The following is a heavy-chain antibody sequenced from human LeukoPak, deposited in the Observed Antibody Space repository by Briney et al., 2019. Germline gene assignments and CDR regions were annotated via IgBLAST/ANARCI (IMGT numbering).Heavy chain of an antibody. D-gene: IGHD1-26*01. CDR3: AKANSGSYYVSWGFDY. J-gene: IGHJ4*02. CDR1: GFTFDDYA. V-gene: IGHV3-9*03. CDR2: ISWNSGSI. Sequence: GGSLRLSCAASGFTFDDYAMHWVRQAPGKGLEWVSGISWNSGSIGYADSVKGRFTISRDNAKNSLYLQMNSLRAEDMALYYCAKANSGSYYVSWGFDYWGQGTLVTVSS.